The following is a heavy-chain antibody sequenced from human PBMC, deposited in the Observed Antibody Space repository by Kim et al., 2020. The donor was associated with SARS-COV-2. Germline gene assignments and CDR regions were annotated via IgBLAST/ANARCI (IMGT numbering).Heavy chain of an antibody. V-gene: IGHV1-8*01. D-gene: IGHD6-13*01. CDR1: GHTFTSYD. CDR3: ARGGYSSSWYYYYGMDV. J-gene: IGHJ6*02. Sequence: ASVKVSCKASGHTFTSYDINWVRQATGQGLEWMGWMNPNSGNTGYAQKFQGRVTMTRNTSISTAYMELSSLRSEDTAVYYCARGGYSSSWYYYYGMDVWGQGTTVTVSS. CDR2: MNPNSGNT.